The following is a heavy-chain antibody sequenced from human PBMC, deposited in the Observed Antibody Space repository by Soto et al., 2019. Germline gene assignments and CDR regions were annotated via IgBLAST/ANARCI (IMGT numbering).Heavy chain of an antibody. J-gene: IGHJ6*02. CDR3: ARLGFDSDFLSGYYNVHHYYGIDV. D-gene: IGHD3-3*01. CDR1: GYPVSTWHNFTSYW. V-gene: IGHV5-51*01. Sequence: GESLKISCMGSGYPVSTWHNFTSYWIAWVRQMPGGSLEWMGVIYPGDSDTTYIPSFQGQVTISADKSINTVYLQWSSLKASDTATYYCARLGFDSDFLSGYYNVHHYYGIDVWGQGTTVTVSS. CDR2: IYPGDSDT.